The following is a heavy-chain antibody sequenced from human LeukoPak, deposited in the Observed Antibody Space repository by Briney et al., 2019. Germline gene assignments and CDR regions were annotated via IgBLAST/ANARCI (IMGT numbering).Heavy chain of an antibody. J-gene: IGHJ4*02. D-gene: IGHD3-22*01. V-gene: IGHV4-4*07. CDR1: GGSVTSYY. CDR2: IYNTGST. Sequence: PSETLSLTCTDSGGSVTSYYWNWILQPAGKGLEWVGRIYNTGSTWYNPSLKSRVSMSIDTSKNQFSLKLHSVTAANAAVYYCARDIGNYYDYIYHYYYDYWGQGSLVTVSS. CDR3: ARDIGNYYDYIYHYYYDY.